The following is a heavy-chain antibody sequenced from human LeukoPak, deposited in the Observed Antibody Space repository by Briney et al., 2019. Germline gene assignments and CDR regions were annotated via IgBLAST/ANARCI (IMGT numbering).Heavy chain of an antibody. V-gene: IGHV1-8*01. D-gene: IGHD2-2*02. CDR1: GYTFTSYD. CDR3: ARTKHLGYCSSTSCYRGAFDI. CDR2: MNPNSGNT. J-gene: IGHJ3*02. Sequence: EASVKVSCKASGYTFTSYDINWVRQATGQGLEWMGWMNPNSGNTGYAQKFQGRVTMTRNTSISTAYMELSSLRSEDTAVYYCARTKHLGYCSSTSCYRGAFDIWGQGTMVTVSS.